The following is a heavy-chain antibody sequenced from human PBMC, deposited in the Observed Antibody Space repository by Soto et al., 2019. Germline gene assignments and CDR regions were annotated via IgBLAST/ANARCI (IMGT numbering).Heavy chain of an antibody. CDR1: GFTFSSYG. J-gene: IGHJ6*02. CDR2: IWYDGSNK. V-gene: IGHV3-33*01. CDR3: ARVPIDQYYDFWSGLDYYYGMDV. D-gene: IGHD3-3*01. Sequence: HPGGSLRLSCAASGFTFSSYGMHWVRQAPGKGLEWVAFIWYDGSNKYYADSVKGRFTISRDNSKNTLYLQMNSLRAEDTAVYYCARVPIDQYYDFWSGLDYYYGMDVWGQGTTVTVSS.